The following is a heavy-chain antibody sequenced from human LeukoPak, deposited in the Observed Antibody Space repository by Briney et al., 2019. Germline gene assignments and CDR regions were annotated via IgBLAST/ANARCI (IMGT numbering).Heavy chain of an antibody. CDR3: ARDSDSSGYSDY. J-gene: IGHJ4*02. D-gene: IGHD3-22*01. CDR2: IWYDGSNK. V-gene: IGHV3-33*01. CDR1: GFTFSSYG. Sequence: PWRSLRLSCAASGFTFSSYGMHWVRQAPGKGLEWVAVIWYDGSNKYYADSVKGRFTISRDNSKNTLYLQMNSLRAEDTAVYYCARDSDSSGYSDYWGQGTLVTVSS.